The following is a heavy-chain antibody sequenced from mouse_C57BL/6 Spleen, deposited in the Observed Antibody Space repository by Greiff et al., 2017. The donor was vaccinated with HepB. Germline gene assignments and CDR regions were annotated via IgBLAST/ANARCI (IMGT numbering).Heavy chain of an antibody. V-gene: IGHV1-53*01. J-gene: IGHJ2*01. CDR2: INPSDGGT. D-gene: IGHD1-1*01. CDR3: ARSSIYYYGSSFDY. CDR1: GYTFTSYW. Sequence: VQLQQPGTELVKPGASVKLSCKASGYTFTSYWMHWVKQRPGQGLEWIGNINPSDGGTNYNEKFKSKATLTVDKSSSTAYMQLSSLTSEDSAVYYCARSSIYYYGSSFDYWGQGTTLTVSS.